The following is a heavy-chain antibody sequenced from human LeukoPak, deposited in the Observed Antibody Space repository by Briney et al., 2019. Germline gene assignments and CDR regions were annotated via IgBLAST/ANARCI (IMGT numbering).Heavy chain of an antibody. CDR2: IYYSGST. Sequence: SETLSLTSTVSGGSISSSSYYWGWIRQPPGKGLEWIGSIYYSGSTYYNPSLKSRVTISVDTSKNQFSLKLSSVTAADTAVYYCAREAAADHHFDYWGQGTLVTVSS. CDR3: AREAAADHHFDY. CDR1: GGSISSSSYY. D-gene: IGHD6-13*01. J-gene: IGHJ4*02. V-gene: IGHV4-39*02.